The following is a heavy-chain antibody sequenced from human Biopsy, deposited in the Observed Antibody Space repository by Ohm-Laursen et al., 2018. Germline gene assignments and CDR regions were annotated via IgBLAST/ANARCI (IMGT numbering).Heavy chain of an antibody. D-gene: IGHD6-19*01. CDR2: ISGGGTI. CDR1: GFSFRDYH. Sequence: SLRLSCAASGFSFRDYHMRWFRQAPGRGLEWVSYISGGGTIYYGDSMKGRVTISRDNAKNSLYLQMHSLRAEDTAVYYCARDTQWSPYSMDVWGQGTPVTVSS. J-gene: IGHJ6*02. CDR3: ARDTQWSPYSMDV. V-gene: IGHV3-11*01.